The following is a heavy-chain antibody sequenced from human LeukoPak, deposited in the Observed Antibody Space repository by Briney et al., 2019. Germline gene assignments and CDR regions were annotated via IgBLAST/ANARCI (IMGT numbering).Heavy chain of an antibody. CDR1: GFTFSSYG. V-gene: IGHV3-48*04. J-gene: IGHJ4*02. CDR3: ARDRTMVRGDPYYFDY. CDR2: ISSSGSTI. D-gene: IGHD3-10*01. Sequence: HTGRSLRLSCAASGFTFSSYGMHWVRQAPGKGLEWVSYISSSGSTIYYADSVKGRFTISRDNAKNSLYLQMNSLRAEDTAVYYCARDRTMVRGDPYYFDYWGQGTLVTVSS.